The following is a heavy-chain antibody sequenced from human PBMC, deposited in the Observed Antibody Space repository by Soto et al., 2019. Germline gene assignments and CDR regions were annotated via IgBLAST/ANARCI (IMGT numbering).Heavy chain of an antibody. V-gene: IGHV3-23*01. J-gene: IGHJ4*02. CDR2: ISGSGGST. CDR1: GFTFSSYA. CDR3: ATEIGTALSYPGSDYFAY. Sequence: GGSLRLSCAASGFTFSSYAMSWVRQAPGKGLEWVSAISGSGGSTYYADSVKGRFTISRDNSKNTLYLQMHSLRAEDTAVYYCATEIGTALSYPGSDYFAYWGQGTLVTVS. D-gene: IGHD1-1*01.